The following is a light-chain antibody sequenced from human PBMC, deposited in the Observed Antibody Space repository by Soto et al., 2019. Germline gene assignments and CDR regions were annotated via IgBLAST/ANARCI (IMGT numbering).Light chain of an antibody. V-gene: IGKV3-20*01. CDR2: GAS. CDR1: QSISSNY. J-gene: IGKJ1*01. CDR3: QHTQT. Sequence: ELVLTQSPGTLSLSPGDRATLSCRASQSISSNYLAWYQQKPGQAPRLLIYGASSRATGIPDNFSGSGSGTDFTLTISRLEPEDFAVYFCQHTQTFGQGSKVDIK.